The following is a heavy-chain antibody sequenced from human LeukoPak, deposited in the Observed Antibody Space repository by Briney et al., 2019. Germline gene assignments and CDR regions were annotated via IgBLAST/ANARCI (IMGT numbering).Heavy chain of an antibody. V-gene: IGHV3-15*01. D-gene: IGHD2-2*01. CDR2: IKSKTDGGTT. CDR1: GFTFSNAW. J-gene: IGHJ4*02. CDR3: TTRGKCYHNTPIDY. Sequence: GGSLRLSFAASGFTFSNAWMSWVRQAPGKGLEWVGRIKSKTDGGTTDYAAPVKGRFTISRDDSKNTLYLQMNSLKTEDTAVYYCTTRGKCYHNTPIDYWGQGTLVTVSS.